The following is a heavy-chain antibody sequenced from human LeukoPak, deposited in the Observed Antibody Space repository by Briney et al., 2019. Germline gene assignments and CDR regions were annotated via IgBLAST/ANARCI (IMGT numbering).Heavy chain of an antibody. J-gene: IGHJ4*02. CDR3: AKYYKLSGYYLGGYDY. CDR1: GFTFSSYA. Sequence: GGSLRLSCAAPGFTFSSYAMGWVRQPPGKGLEWVSAVLASGGRTFYADSVKGRFTISRDNSKNTLYLQMNSLRAEDTAVYYCAKYYKLSGYYLGGYDYWGQGTLVTVSS. D-gene: IGHD3-22*01. CDR2: VLASGGRT. V-gene: IGHV3-23*01.